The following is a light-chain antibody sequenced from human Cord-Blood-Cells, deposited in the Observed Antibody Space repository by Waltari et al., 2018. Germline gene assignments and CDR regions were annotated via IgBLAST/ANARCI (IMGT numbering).Light chain of an antibody. Sequence: QSALTQPRSVSGSPGQSVTISCTGTSSDVGGYNYVSWYQQHPGKAPKLMIYDVSKRPSGFPVRFSGSKSGNTASLTIVGLQAEDEADYYCCSYAGSYTWVFGGGTKLTVL. CDR1: SSDVGGYNY. J-gene: IGLJ3*02. CDR2: DVS. V-gene: IGLV2-11*01. CDR3: CSYAGSYTWV.